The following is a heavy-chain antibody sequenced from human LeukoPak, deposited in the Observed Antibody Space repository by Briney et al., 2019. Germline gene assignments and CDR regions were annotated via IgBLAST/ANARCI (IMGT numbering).Heavy chain of an antibody. CDR2: IWYDGSNK. CDR1: GFTFSSYA. V-gene: IGHV3-33*08. D-gene: IGHD3-22*01. J-gene: IGHJ3*02. Sequence: GGSLRLSCAASGFTFSSYAMHWVRQAPGKGLEWVAVIWYDGSNKYYTDSVKGRFTISRDNSKNTLYLQMNSLRAEDTALYYCARSRDSSGYDVFDIWGQGTMVTVSS. CDR3: ARSRDSSGYDVFDI.